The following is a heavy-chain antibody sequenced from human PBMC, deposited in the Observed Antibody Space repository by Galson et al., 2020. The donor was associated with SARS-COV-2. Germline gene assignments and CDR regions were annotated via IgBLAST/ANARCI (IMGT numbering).Heavy chain of an antibody. CDR2: ISYDGSNK. CDR3: AKDILLWFGEDVVDY. V-gene: IGHV3-30*18. Sequence: GGSLRLSCAASGFTFSSYGMHWVRQAPGKGLVWVAVISYDGSNKYYADSVKGRFTISRDNSKNTLYLQMNSLRAEDTAVYYCAKDILLWFGEDVVDYWGQGTLVTVSS. CDR1: GFTFSSYG. D-gene: IGHD3-10*01. J-gene: IGHJ4*02.